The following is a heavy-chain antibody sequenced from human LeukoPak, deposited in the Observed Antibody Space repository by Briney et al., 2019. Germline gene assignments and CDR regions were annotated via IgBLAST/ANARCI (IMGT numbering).Heavy chain of an antibody. J-gene: IGHJ4*02. CDR2: INHSGST. CDR1: GGSISSTNW. Sequence: SGTLSLTCGVSGGSISSTNWWSWVRQPPGQGLEWIGEINHSGSTNYNPSLKSRVTISVDTSKNQFSLKLSSVTAADTAVYYCARVRGYSYGRLGYFDYWGQGTLVTVSS. V-gene: IGHV4-4*02. D-gene: IGHD5-18*01. CDR3: ARVRGYSYGRLGYFDY.